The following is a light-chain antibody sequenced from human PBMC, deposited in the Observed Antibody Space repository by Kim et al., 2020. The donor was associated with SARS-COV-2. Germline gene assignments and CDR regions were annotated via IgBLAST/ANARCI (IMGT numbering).Light chain of an antibody. V-gene: IGKV1-5*01. CDR3: QQYNSYSKT. Sequence: DIQMTQSPATLSASVGDRVTITCRASQSISSWLAWYQQRPGKAPQLLIYDASSLESGVASRFSGSGSGTEFTLTISSLQPDDFATYYCQQYNSYSKTFGQGTKVDIK. CDR2: DAS. CDR1: QSISSW. J-gene: IGKJ1*01.